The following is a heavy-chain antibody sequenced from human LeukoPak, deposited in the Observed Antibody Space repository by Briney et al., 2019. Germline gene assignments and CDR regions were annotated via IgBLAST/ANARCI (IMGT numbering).Heavy chain of an antibody. V-gene: IGHV4-31*03. CDR2: IYYSGST. D-gene: IGHD2-2*01. Sequence: PSETLSLTCTVSGGSISSGGYYWSWIRQHPGKGLEWIGYIYYSGSTYYNPSLKSRVTISVDTSKNQFSLKLSSVTAADTAVYYCARNAREDIVVVPAAVRYYMDVWGKGTTVTVSS. J-gene: IGHJ6*03. CDR1: GGSISSGGYY. CDR3: ARNAREDIVVVPAAVRYYMDV.